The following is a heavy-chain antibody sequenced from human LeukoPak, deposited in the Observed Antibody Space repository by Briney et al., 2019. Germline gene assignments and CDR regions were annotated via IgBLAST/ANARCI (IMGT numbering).Heavy chain of an antibody. J-gene: IGHJ5*02. V-gene: IGHV1-69*05. CDR3: ARDTDPYYYDSSGSNWFDP. D-gene: IGHD3-22*01. CDR2: IIPIFGTA. Sequence: GASVKVSCKASGGTFSSYAISWVRQAPGQGLEWMGGIIPIFGTANYAQKFQGRVTITTDESTSTAYMELSSLRSGDTAVYYCARDTDPYYYDSSGSNWFDPWGQGTLVTVSS. CDR1: GGTFSSYA.